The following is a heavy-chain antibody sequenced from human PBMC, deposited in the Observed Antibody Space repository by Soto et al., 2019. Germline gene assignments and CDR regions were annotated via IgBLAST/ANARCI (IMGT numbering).Heavy chain of an antibody. CDR2: IVTKADGGTP. CDR3: TTNSWLDY. CDR1: GFTFSTVW. Sequence: EVQLAESGGGLVEPGGSLRLSCVASGFTFSTVWMNWVRQAPGEGLEWVGRIVTKADGGTPDYAAPVEGRFTISRDDSKDTLYLQMNSLKTEDTAVYFCTTNSWLDYWGQGTLVTVSS. V-gene: IGHV3-15*04. J-gene: IGHJ4*02. D-gene: IGHD5-12*01.